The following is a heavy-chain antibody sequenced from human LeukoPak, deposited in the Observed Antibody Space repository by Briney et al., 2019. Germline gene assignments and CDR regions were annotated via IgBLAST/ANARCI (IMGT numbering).Heavy chain of an antibody. Sequence: GSLRLSCAASGFTFSSYGMHWVRQAPGKGLEWVAVIWYDGSNKYYADSVKGRFTISRDNSKNTLYLQMNSLRAEDTAVYYCARDRDTTVVTRYYFDYWGQGTLVTVSS. CDR2: IWYDGSNK. CDR1: GFTFSSYG. J-gene: IGHJ4*02. CDR3: ARDRDTTVVTRYYFDY. D-gene: IGHD4-23*01. V-gene: IGHV3-33*01.